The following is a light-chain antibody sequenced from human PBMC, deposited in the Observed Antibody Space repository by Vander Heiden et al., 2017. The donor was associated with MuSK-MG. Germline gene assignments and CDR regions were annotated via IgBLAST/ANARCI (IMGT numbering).Light chain of an antibody. CDR1: QSISSY. CDR3: QQCDSTPRT. J-gene: IGKJ1*01. CDR2: AAS. Sequence: DIQMTQSPSSLSASVGDRVTITCRASQSISSYLNWYQQKPGKAPKLLIYAASSLQSGVPSRFSGSGSGTDFTLTISMLQPEDFTTYYCQQCDSTPRTFGPGTKVEIK. V-gene: IGKV1-39*01.